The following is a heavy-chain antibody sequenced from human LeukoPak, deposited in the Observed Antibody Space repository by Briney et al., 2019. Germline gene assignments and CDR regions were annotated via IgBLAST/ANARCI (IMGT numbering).Heavy chain of an antibody. CDR2: INPSGGST. CDR3: ARESGVWAANWFNP. Sequence: ASVKVSFKCSVYTFTSYYMHWVRQARGQAREWMGIINPSGGSTSYAQKLQGRVTMTRDMSTSTVYMELSSLRSEDTAVYYCARESGVWAANWFNPWGQGTLVTVSS. J-gene: IGHJ5*02. CDR1: VYTFTSYY. V-gene: IGHV1-46*01. D-gene: IGHD3-10*01.